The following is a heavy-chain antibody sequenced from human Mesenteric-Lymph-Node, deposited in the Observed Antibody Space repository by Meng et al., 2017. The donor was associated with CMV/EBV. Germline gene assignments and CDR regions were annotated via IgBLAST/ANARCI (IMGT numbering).Heavy chain of an antibody. CDR1: D. V-gene: IGHV1-18*01. D-gene: IGHD3-3*01. J-gene: IGHJ4*02. CDR3: ARDPHDYDFSNGYHSPTFDS. Sequence: DFNWVRQAPRQGLEWMGWISAYNGKTHDAQKFQGRVTMTTDTSTSTAYMELRGLTSDDTAVYFCARDPHDYDFSNGYHSPTFDSWGQGTLVTVSS. CDR2: ISAYNGKT.